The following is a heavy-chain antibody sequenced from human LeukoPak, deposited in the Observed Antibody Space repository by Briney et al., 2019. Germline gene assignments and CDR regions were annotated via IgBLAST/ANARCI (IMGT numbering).Heavy chain of an antibody. J-gene: IGHJ4*02. CDR2: INPSGGST. CDR1: GYTFTSYY. Sequence: ASVRVSCKASGYTFTSYYMHWVRQAPGQGLEWMGIINPSGGSTSYAQKFQGRLTMTRDTSTNTVYMDLASLRSEDTAVYYCARDGRWQQLVLDYWGQGTLVIVSS. D-gene: IGHD6-13*01. CDR3: ARDGRWQQLVLDY. V-gene: IGHV1-46*01.